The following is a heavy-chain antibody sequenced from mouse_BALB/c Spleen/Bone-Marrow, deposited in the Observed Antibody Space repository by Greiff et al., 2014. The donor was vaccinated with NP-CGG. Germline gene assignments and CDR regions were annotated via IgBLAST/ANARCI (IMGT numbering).Heavy chain of an antibody. CDR2: IWGDGST. D-gene: IGHD1-1*01. CDR3: AKGGLLRWDFDY. Sequence: QVPLPQSGTGLGAPSQSPSITCTVSGVSLNSYGVRWGRPPPGKGLGGLGVIWGDGSTNYHSALISRLSISKDNSKSQVFLKLNSLQTDDTATYYCAKGGLLRWDFDYWGQGTTLTVSS. CDR1: GVSLNSYG. V-gene: IGHV2-3*01. J-gene: IGHJ2*01.